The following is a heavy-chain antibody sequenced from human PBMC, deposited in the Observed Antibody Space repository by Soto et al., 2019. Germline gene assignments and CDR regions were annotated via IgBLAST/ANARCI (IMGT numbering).Heavy chain of an antibody. CDR1: GGSFSGYY. D-gene: IGHD1-26*01. J-gene: IGHJ5*02. Sequence: QVQLQQWGAGLLKPSETLSLTCAVYGGSFSGYYWSWIRQPPGKGLEWIGEINHSGSTNYNPSLKSRVTISVDTSKNQFFLKLSSVTAADTAVYYCARGRVGATDNWFDPWGQGTLVTVSS. CDR2: INHSGST. CDR3: ARGRVGATDNWFDP. V-gene: IGHV4-34*01.